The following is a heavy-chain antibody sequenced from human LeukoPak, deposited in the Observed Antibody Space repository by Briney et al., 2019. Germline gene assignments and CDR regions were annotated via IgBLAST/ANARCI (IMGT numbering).Heavy chain of an antibody. CDR2: IYYSGST. J-gene: IGHJ4*02. D-gene: IGHD3-22*01. Sequence: PSETLSLTCTVSGGSISSGDYSWSWIRQPPGKGLEWIGYIYYSGSTYYNPSLKSRVTISVDTSKNQFSLKLSSVTAADTAVYYCARGTHDSSGYYSDYWGQGTLVTVSS. CDR3: ARGTHDSSGYYSDY. CDR1: GGSISSGDYS. V-gene: IGHV4-30-4*01.